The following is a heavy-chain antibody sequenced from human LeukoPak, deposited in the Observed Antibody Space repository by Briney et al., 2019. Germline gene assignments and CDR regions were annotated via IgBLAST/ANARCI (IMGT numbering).Heavy chain of an antibody. CDR3: VKSAGKDGYRDVFDI. D-gene: IGHD5-24*01. V-gene: IGHV3-30*04. Sequence: PGGSLRLSCAASGFTFSSYAMHWVRQAPGKGLEWVAFIPYDGSNKYYADSVKGLFTISRDISKSTLYLQMNSLRAEDTAVYHCVKSAGKDGYRDVFDIWGQGTVVSVSS. CDR1: GFTFSSYA. CDR2: IPYDGSNK. J-gene: IGHJ3*02.